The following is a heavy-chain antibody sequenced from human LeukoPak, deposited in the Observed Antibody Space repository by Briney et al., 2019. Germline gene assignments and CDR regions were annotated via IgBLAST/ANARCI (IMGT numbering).Heavy chain of an antibody. CDR1: GYTFTSYG. V-gene: IGHV1-18*01. J-gene: IGHJ4*02. D-gene: IGHD3-10*01. Sequence: ASVNVSCTASGYTFTSYGISWVRQAPGQGLEWMGWISAYNGNTNYAQKLQGRVTMTTDTSTSTVYMELRSLRSDDTAVYYCAREAMVRGVRGYYFDYWGQGTLVTVSS. CDR3: AREAMVRGVRGYYFDY. CDR2: ISAYNGNT.